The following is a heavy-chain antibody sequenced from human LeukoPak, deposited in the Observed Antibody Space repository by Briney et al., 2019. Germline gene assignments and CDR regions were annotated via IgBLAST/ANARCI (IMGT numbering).Heavy chain of an antibody. CDR2: ISSSNSYI. Sequence: GGSLRLSCTASGFTFSDYSMNWVRQAPGKGLEWVSFISSSNSYIYYADSVKGRFTISRDNAKDSLYLQMNSLRAEDTALYYCARGGYSSSWLYAFDIWGQGTMVTVSS. D-gene: IGHD6-13*01. CDR3: ARGGYSSSWLYAFDI. J-gene: IGHJ3*02. V-gene: IGHV3-21*01. CDR1: GFTFSDYS.